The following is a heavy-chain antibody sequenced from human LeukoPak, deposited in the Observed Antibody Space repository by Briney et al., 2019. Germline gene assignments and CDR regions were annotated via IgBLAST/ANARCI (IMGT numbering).Heavy chain of an antibody. D-gene: IGHD6-13*01. CDR2: ISYDGSNK. Sequence: GGSLRLSCAASGFTFSSYAMHWVRQAPGKGLERVAVISYDGSNKYYADSVKGRFTISRDNSKNTLYLQMNSLRAEDTAVYYCARPYSSSWYFWFDPWGQGTLVTVSS. V-gene: IGHV3-30-3*01. CDR3: ARPYSSSWYFWFDP. CDR1: GFTFSSYA. J-gene: IGHJ5*02.